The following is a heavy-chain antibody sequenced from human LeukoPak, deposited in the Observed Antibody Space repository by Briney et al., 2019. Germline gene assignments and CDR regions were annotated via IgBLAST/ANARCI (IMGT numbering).Heavy chain of an antibody. CDR3: VRESSRHI. V-gene: IGHV3-7*04. D-gene: IGHD6-13*01. CDR2: IKHHGSER. Sequence: PGGSLTLSWAASGITFGSYWMSWVRQAPGKGLEWVGNIKHHGSERYYVDSVKGRFTISRVNAKNSLHLQMNSLRPKDTAVYYCVRESSRHIWGQGTMVTVP. CDR1: GITFGSYW. J-gene: IGHJ3*02.